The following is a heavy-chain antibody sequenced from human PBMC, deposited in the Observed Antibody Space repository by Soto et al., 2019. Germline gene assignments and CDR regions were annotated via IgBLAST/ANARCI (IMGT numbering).Heavy chain of an antibody. Sequence: EVQLVESGGGLVQPGGSLRLSCAASGFKFNYYAMNWVRQVPGKGLEWVSYISATSAKIDYADSVKGRFTISRDNARNSLYLQRNSLRDEDTAVYHCVADSSYGSHWVRHFDQWGRGTLVTVSS. CDR3: VADSSYGSHWVRHFDQ. J-gene: IGHJ4*02. D-gene: IGHD3-16*01. CDR1: GFKFNYYA. V-gene: IGHV3-48*02. CDR2: ISATSAKI.